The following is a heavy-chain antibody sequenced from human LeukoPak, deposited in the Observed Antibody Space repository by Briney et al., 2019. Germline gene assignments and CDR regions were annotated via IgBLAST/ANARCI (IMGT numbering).Heavy chain of an antibody. J-gene: IGHJ3*02. D-gene: IGHD4-17*01. V-gene: IGHV1-2*04. CDR3: ARVGYGDYAHGAFDI. Sequence: ASVKVSCKVSGYTLTELSMHWVRQAPGQGLEWMGWINPNSGGTNYAQKFQGWVTMTRDTSISTAYMELSRLRPDDTAVYYCARVGYGDYAHGAFDIWGQGTMVTVSS. CDR2: INPNSGGT. CDR1: GYTLTELS.